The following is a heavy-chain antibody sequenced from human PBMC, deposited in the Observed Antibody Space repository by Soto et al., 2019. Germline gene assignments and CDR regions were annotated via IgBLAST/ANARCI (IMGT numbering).Heavy chain of an antibody. CDR2: INTYNGNS. Sequence: ASLKDSCTDSGYTVKSLDISGRRMAPGQGPEWMGWINTYNGNSNYAQKFQGRVTMTTDTSTNTAYMELRSLTSDDTAVYYSARDCTGGSCFCIYWGQGTLVTVSS. D-gene: IGHD2-15*01. CDR1: GYTVKSLD. V-gene: IGHV1-18*01. CDR3: ARDCTGGSCFCIY. J-gene: IGHJ4*02.